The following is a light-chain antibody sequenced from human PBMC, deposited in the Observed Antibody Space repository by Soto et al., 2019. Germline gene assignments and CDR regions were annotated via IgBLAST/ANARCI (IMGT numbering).Light chain of an antibody. J-gene: IGLJ1*01. CDR2: DVT. Sequence: QSTLTPPASLSGSPGQSITISCTGTSSDVGGYNYVSWYQQHPGKAPKLMIYDVTDRPSGVSNRFSGSKSGNTASLTISGLQAEDEADYYCSSYTSTSTPWVFGTGTKVTVL. V-gene: IGLV2-14*01. CDR1: SSDVGGYNY. CDR3: SSYTSTSTPWV.